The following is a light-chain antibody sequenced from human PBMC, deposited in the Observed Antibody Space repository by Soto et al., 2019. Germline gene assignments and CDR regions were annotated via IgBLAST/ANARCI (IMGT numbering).Light chain of an antibody. Sequence: EIVLTQSPGTLSLSPGERATLSCRASQSVSTSYLAWYQQKPGQAPMLLIYGASSRPTGIPDRFSGSGSGADFTLTISRLEPEDFAVYYCQQYGSVPLTFGGGTKVEIK. CDR2: GAS. CDR3: QQYGSVPLT. V-gene: IGKV3-20*01. CDR1: QSVSTSY. J-gene: IGKJ4*01.